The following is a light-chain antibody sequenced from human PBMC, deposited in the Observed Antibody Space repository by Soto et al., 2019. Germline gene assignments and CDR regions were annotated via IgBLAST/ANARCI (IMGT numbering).Light chain of an antibody. Sequence: IVSTQSPATLSFSPVERANLSCRASQSVSSYLAWYQQKPGQAPRLLIYDASNRATGIPARFSGSGSGTDFTLTISSLEPEDFAVYYCQQRSNWPTFGQGTKVDI. CDR2: DAS. CDR3: QQRSNWPT. J-gene: IGKJ1*01. V-gene: IGKV3-11*01. CDR1: QSVSSY.